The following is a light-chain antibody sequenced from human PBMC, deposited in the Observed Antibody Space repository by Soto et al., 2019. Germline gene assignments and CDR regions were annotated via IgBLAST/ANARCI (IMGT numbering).Light chain of an antibody. CDR2: GTS. Sequence: ENVLTQSPGTLSLSPGKRATLSCRASQSIGSSYLAWYQQKPGHAPRLIIYGTSSRATGIPARFSGCGSGTSFTVTNSRLEPDEFAVYYGHQFGGSWLTFGQGTKVESK. J-gene: IGKJ1*01. CDR1: QSIGSSY. CDR3: HQFGGSWLT. V-gene: IGKV3-20*01.